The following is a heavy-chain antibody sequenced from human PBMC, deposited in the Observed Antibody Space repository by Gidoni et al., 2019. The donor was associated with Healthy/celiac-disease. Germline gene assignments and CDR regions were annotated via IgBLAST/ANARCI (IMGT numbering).Heavy chain of an antibody. V-gene: IGHV1-3*01. CDR3: ARDSGSLGAFDI. Sequence: QVQLVQSGAEVTKPGASVKVSCKASGYTFTSYAMHWVRQAPGQRLEWMGWINAGNGNTKDSQKFQGRVTITRDTSASTAYMERSRLRSEDTVVYYCARDSGSLGAFDIWGQGTMVTVSS. CDR2: INAGNGNT. D-gene: IGHD1-26*01. CDR1: GYTFTSYA. J-gene: IGHJ3*02.